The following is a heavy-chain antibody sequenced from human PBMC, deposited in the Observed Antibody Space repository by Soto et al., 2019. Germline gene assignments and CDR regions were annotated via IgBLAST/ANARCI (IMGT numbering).Heavy chain of an antibody. CDR3: ERDRGYYRFDP. CDR2: IIPIFGTA. CDR1: GGTFSSYA. V-gene: IGHV1-69*13. J-gene: IGHJ5*02. Sequence: GASVNVSCKASGGTFSSYAISWVRQAPGQGLEWMGGIIPIFGTANYAQKFQGRVTITADESTSTAYMELSSLRSEDTAVYYCERDRGYYRFDPWGQGTLVTAPQ. D-gene: IGHD3-22*01.